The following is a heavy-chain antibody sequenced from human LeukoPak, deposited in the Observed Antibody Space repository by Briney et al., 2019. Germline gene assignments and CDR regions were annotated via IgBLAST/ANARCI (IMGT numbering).Heavy chain of an antibody. V-gene: IGHV3-49*04. CDR1: GFTFGDFA. D-gene: IGHD1-26*01. Sequence: QPGRSLRLSCTTSGFTFGDFAMSWVRQAPGKGLEWVGLIRSKAGGGTTEYAASVKGRFSISRDDSKSLVYLQMNSLGTEDTAVYFCSREAWDRLDYWGQGTLVTVSS. CDR2: IRSKAGGGTT. J-gene: IGHJ4*02. CDR3: SREAWDRLDY.